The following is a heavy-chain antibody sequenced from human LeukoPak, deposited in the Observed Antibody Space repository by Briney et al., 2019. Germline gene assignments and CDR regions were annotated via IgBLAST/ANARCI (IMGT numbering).Heavy chain of an antibody. CDR2: IYYSGST. V-gene: IGHV4-39*01. CDR1: GGSISSSSYY. CDR3: AIQALYYYDSSGYPLPWYFDL. D-gene: IGHD3-22*01. Sequence: SETLSLTCTVSGGSISSSSYYWGWIRQPPGKGLEWLGRIYYSGSTSYNPSLKSRVTISVETSKNQFSLKLSSVTAADTAVYYCAIQALYYYDSSGYPLPWYFDLWGRGTLVTVSS. J-gene: IGHJ2*01.